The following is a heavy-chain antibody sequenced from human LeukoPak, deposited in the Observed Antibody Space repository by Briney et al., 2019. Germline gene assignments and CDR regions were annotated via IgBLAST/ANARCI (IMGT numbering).Heavy chain of an antibody. Sequence: GGSLRLSCAASGFMFSSNWMSWVRQTAGKGLEWVSAISGGGDITYYADSVKGRFTISRDNSKDTLFLQMHSLRPGDTAVYYCVREDTPATANYWGQGTLVTISS. CDR3: VREDTPATANY. J-gene: IGHJ4*02. CDR1: GFMFSSNW. D-gene: IGHD2-21*02. V-gene: IGHV3-23*01. CDR2: ISGGGDIT.